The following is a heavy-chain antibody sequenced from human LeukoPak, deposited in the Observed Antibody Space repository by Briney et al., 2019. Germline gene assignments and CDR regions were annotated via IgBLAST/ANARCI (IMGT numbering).Heavy chain of an antibody. CDR3: ARHIAGDSDY. D-gene: IGHD6-13*01. Sequence: SETLSLTCSVSGDSISSYHWSWIRQPPGKGLEWIGYIYYSGSTNYNPSLKSRVTISVDTSKNQFSLKLSSVTAADTAVYYCARHIAGDSDYWGQGTLVTVSS. CDR1: GDSISSYH. V-gene: IGHV4-59*08. J-gene: IGHJ4*02. CDR2: IYYSGST.